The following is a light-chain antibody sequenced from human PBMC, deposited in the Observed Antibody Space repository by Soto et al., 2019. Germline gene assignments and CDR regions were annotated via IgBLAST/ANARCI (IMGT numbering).Light chain of an antibody. CDR1: QSISSW. Sequence: DVQMTQSPSTLSASVGDRVTITCRASQSISSWLAWYQQKPGKVPKLLIYDASSLESGVPSRFSGSGSGTDFTLTISRLEPEDFAVFYCQQYGTSEIIFGQGTRLEIK. V-gene: IGKV1-5*01. J-gene: IGKJ5*01. CDR2: DAS. CDR3: QQYGTSEII.